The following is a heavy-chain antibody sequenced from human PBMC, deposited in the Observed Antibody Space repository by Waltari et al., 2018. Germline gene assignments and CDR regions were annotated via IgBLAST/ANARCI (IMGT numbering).Heavy chain of an antibody. D-gene: IGHD3-9*01. CDR1: GYTFTSYA. CDR2: INAGNGNT. Sequence: QVQLVQSGAEVKKPGASVKVSCKASGYTFTSYAMHWVRQAPGQRLEWMGWINAGNGNTKYSQKFQGRVTITRDTSASTAYMELSSLRSEDTAVYYCARDLGEYYDILTGLTAFDYWGQGTLVTVSS. J-gene: IGHJ4*02. CDR3: ARDLGEYYDILTGLTAFDY. V-gene: IGHV1-3*01.